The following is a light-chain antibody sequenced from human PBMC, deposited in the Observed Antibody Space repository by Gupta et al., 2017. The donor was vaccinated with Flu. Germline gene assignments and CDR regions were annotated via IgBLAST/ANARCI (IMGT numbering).Light chain of an antibody. CDR1: QGIGNY. Sequence: PSFLYASVGDRVTITCRARQGIGNYLDWYQQKPGEAPRLLIYAASTGKRGVPSRFSGSGYGTEFTLTISSRQPEDFANYYCQQRNSSPYPFGQGTQLDIK. CDR3: QQRNSSPYP. J-gene: IGKJ5*01. V-gene: IGKV1-9*01. CDR2: AAS.